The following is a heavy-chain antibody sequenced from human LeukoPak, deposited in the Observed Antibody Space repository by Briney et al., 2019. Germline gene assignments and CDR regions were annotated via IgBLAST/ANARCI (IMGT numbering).Heavy chain of an antibody. Sequence: ASVKVSCKASGYTFTGYYMHWVRQAPGQGLEWMGWINPNSGGTNYAQKFQGRVTMTRDTSISTAYMELSRLRSDDTAVYYCARPPARGRSNYYCSGSQLVYYMDVWGKGTTVTVSS. CDR2: INPNSGGT. J-gene: IGHJ6*03. D-gene: IGHD3-10*01. V-gene: IGHV1-2*02. CDR1: GYTFTGYY. CDR3: ARPPARGRSNYYCSGSQLVYYMDV.